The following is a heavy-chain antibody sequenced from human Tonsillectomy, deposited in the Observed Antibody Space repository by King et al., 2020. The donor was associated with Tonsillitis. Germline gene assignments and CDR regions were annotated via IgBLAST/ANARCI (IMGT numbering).Heavy chain of an antibody. CDR3: ARDVEPGVAAAGTIDR. J-gene: IGHJ5*02. V-gene: IGHV3-30*04. CDR1: GFTINNYA. CDR2: ISYDGKAK. D-gene: IGHD6-13*01. Sequence: VQLVESGGGVVQPGRSLRLSCAASGFTINNYAMNWVRQAPGKGLEWVAVISYDGKAKSYAKSVKGRFTISRDNSENTIYLQMNSLRPEDTAVYYFARDVEPGVAAAGTIDRWRQGTLVTVPS.